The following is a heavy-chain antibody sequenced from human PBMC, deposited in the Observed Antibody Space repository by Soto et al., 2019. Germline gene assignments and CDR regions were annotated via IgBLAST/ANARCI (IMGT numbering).Heavy chain of an antibody. CDR2: IYYSGST. D-gene: IGHD7-27*01. CDR3: ARHFPENWDRAFYCYYYMDV. V-gene: IGHV4-59*08. CDR1: GGSISSYY. Sequence: SETLSLTCTVSGGSISSYYWSWIRQPPGKGLEWIGYIYYSGSTNYNPSLKSRVTISVDTSKNQFSLKLSSVTAADTAVYYCARHFPENWDRAFYCYYYMDVWGKGNTVTVSS. J-gene: IGHJ6*03.